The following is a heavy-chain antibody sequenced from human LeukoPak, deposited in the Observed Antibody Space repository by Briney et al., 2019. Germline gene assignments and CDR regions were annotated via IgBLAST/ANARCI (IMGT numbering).Heavy chain of an antibody. CDR1: GFTVSSNF. CDR3: AKCYSSSFYFDY. V-gene: IGHV3-53*01. Sequence: GGSLRLSCAASGFTVSSNFMSWVRQAPGKGLEWVSIIYRGGSTYYADSVKGRFTISRDNSKNTLYLQMNSPRAEDTAVYYCAKCYSSSFYFDYWGQGTLVTVSS. CDR2: IYRGGST. J-gene: IGHJ4*02. D-gene: IGHD6-6*01.